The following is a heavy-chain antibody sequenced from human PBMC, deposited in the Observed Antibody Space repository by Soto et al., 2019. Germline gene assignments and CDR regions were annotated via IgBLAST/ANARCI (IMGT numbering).Heavy chain of an antibody. CDR1: GVSISIAGYS. J-gene: IGHJ4*02. V-gene: IGHV4-30-2*01. CDR3: AREVTGTTGFDY. D-gene: IGHD1-1*01. CDR2: VYQGGST. Sequence: QLQLQESGSGLVKPSQTLSLTCAVSGVSISIAGYSWTWIRLPPGKGLEWIGYVYQGGSTHYNPSLKSRVTISVDRSKNQFSLTLSSVTAADTAVYYCAREVTGTTGFDYWGQGILVTVSA.